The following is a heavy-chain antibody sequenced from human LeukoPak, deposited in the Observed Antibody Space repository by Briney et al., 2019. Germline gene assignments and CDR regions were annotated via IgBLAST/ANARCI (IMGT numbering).Heavy chain of an antibody. V-gene: IGHV3-74*01. Sequence: GGSLRLSCAASGFTFSSYWMHWVRQAPGKGLGWVSRINSDGSSTSYADSVKGRFTISRDNAKNTLYLQMNTLRAEDTALYYCARDWCSSTSCYDPDDDAFDIWGQGTMVTVSS. J-gene: IGHJ3*02. CDR1: GFTFSSYW. D-gene: IGHD2-2*01. CDR3: ARDWCSSTSCYDPDDDAFDI. CDR2: INSDGSST.